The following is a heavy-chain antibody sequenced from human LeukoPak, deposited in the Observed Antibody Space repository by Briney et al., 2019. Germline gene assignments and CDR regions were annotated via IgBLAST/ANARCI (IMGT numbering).Heavy chain of an antibody. Sequence: ASVKVSCKASGYTFTGYYMHWVRQAPGQGLEWMGWINPNSGGTNYAQKFQGRVTMTRDTSISTAYMELSRLGSDDTAVYYCARTLSSSPKLHTLGYWGQGTLVTVSS. J-gene: IGHJ4*02. CDR3: ARTLSSSPKLHTLGY. V-gene: IGHV1-2*02. CDR1: GYTFTGYY. CDR2: INPNSGGT. D-gene: IGHD6-6*01.